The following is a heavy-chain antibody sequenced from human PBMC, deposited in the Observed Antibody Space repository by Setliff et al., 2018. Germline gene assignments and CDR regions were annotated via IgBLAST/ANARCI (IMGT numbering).Heavy chain of an antibody. CDR3: GRGFSRIEGWGNWFDP. V-gene: IGHV4-39*01. CDR2: IYDSGSS. Sequence: SETLSLTCTVSGGSVSNSGFFWGWLRQAPGKGLEWIGNIYDSGSSNHNASLKSRLIITRDTSKNQISLKLTSVTAADTAVYYCGRGFSRIEGWGNWFDPWGQGILVTVSS. D-gene: IGHD2-15*01. CDR1: GGSVSNSGFF. J-gene: IGHJ5*02.